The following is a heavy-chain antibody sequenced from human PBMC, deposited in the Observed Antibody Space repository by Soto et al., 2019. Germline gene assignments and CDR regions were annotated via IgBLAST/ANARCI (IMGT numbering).Heavy chain of an antibody. D-gene: IGHD2-8*01. V-gene: IGHV4-4*02. J-gene: IGHJ3*02. CDR3: SNNTFYGVTCATAFHI. CDR2: IYHTGGT. Sequence: QVQLQESGPGLVKPSGTLSLTCAVSGGSISSDNWWIWVRQTPGKGLEYMGEIYHTGGTFYNPSLRTRLTLSLDKTNNPFSLRLTSVTPAHTAVYYCSNNTFYGVTCATAFHIWGQGTTVTVSP. CDR1: GGSISSDNW.